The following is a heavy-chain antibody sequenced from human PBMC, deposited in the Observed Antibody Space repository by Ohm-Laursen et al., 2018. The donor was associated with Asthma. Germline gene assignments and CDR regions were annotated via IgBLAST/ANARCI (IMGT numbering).Heavy chain of an antibody. J-gene: IGHJ4*02. CDR1: GASVSNDNW. D-gene: IGHD2-21*01. Sequence: SDTLSLTCTVSGASVSNDNWWSWVRQPPGKGLEWIGEIYHSGFTNYRPSLQSRVAMFVDKSENRFSIRLTAVNAADTAVYYCVRHRAYSFDFWGQGIMVTVSS. CDR3: VRHRAYSFDF. CDR2: IYHSGFT. V-gene: IGHV4-4*02.